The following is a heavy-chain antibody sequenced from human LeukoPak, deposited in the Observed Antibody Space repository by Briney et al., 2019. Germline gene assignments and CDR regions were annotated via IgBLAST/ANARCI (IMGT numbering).Heavy chain of an antibody. D-gene: IGHD2-2*01. V-gene: IGHV4-38-2*02. CDR1: GYSISSGYY. CDR2: IYHSGST. J-gene: IGHJ3*02. CDR3: ARGGLSTPGHYRAFDI. Sequence: SETLSLTCTVSGYSISSGYYWGWIRQPPGKGLEWIGSIYHSGSTYYNPSLKSRVTITIDTSKNQFSLKLSSVTAADTAVYYCARGGLSTPGHYRAFDIWGQGTMVTVSS.